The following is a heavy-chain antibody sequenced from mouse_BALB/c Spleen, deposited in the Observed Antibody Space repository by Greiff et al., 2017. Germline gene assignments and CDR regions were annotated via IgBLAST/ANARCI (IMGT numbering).Heavy chain of an antibody. CDR1: GFTFSSFG. D-gene: IGHD2-1*01. CDR2: ISSGSSTI. V-gene: IGHV5-17*02. CDR3: AYGNFDY. J-gene: IGHJ2*01. Sequence: DVMLVESGGGLVQPGGSRKLSCAASGFTFSSFGMHWVRQAPEKGLEWVAYISSGSSTIYYADTVKGRFTISRDNPKNTLFLQMTSLRSEDTAMYYCAYGNFDYWGQGTTLTVSS.